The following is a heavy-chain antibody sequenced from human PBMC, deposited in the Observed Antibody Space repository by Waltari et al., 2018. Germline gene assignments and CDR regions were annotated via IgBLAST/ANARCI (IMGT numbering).Heavy chain of an antibody. J-gene: IGHJ3*02. CDR2: MNPNSGNT. V-gene: IGHV1-8*01. D-gene: IGHD1-26*01. CDR3: ATEPEWELLLGRGAFDI. Sequence: QVQLVQSGAEVKKPGASVKVSCKASGYTFTSYDINWVRQATGQGLEWMGWMNPNSGNTGYAQKFQGRVTMTRNTSISTAYMELSSLRSEDTAVYYCATEPEWELLLGRGAFDIWGQGTMVTVSS. CDR1: GYTFTSYD.